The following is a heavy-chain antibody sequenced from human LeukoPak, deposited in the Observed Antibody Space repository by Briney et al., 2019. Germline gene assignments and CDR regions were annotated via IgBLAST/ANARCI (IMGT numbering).Heavy chain of an antibody. CDR2: ITDNGINT. V-gene: IGHV3-23*01. CDR3: ATGLRGNYDY. J-gene: IGHJ4*02. D-gene: IGHD1-26*01. Sequence: PGGSLRLSCAASGFTFNSYAMAWVRQPPEKGLEWVSSITDNGINTYYADSVKGRFTISRDNSKNTLYLQMNSLRAEDTAVYYCATGLRGNYDYWGQGTLVTVSS. CDR1: GFTFNSYA.